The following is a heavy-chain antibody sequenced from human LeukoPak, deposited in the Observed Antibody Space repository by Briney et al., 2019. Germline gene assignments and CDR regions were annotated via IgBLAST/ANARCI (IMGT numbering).Heavy chain of an antibody. Sequence: PSETVSLTCTVSGGSISSSIYYWGWIRQPPGKGLEWVGSMYYSGSTYYSPSLKSRVTISVDTSKNQFSLKLSSVTAADTAVYYCARQGDITMVTRAFDYWGEGTLDTVSS. CDR1: GGSISSSIYY. CDR2: MYYSGST. D-gene: IGHD5-18*01. CDR3: ARQGDITMVTRAFDY. J-gene: IGHJ4*02. V-gene: IGHV4-39*01.